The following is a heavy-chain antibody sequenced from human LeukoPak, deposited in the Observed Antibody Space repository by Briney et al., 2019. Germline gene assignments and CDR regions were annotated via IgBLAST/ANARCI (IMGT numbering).Heavy chain of an antibody. CDR1: GVSISSSNW. D-gene: IGHD5-12*01. V-gene: IGHV4-4*02. CDR2: IYHSGST. J-gene: IGHJ5*02. Sequence: SGTLSLTCAVSGVSISSSNWWSWVRQPPGQGLEWIGEIYHSGSTNYNPSLKSRVTISVDKSKNQFSLKLSSVTAADTAVYYCAREGYSGYDRWFDPWGQGTLVTVSS. CDR3: AREGYSGYDRWFDP.